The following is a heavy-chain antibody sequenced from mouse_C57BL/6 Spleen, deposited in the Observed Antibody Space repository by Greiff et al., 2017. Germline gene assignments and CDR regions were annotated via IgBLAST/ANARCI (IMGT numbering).Heavy chain of an antibody. CDR1: GFTFSDYG. CDR3: ARGIYDGYLYYAMDY. V-gene: IGHV5-17*01. Sequence: EVKVVESGGGLVKPGGSLKLSCAASGFTFSDYGMHWVRQAPEKGLEWVAYISSGSSTIYYADTVKGRFTISRDNAKNTLFLQMTSLRSEDTAMYYCARGIYDGYLYYAMDYWGQGTSVTVSS. CDR2: ISSGSSTI. D-gene: IGHD2-3*01. J-gene: IGHJ4*01.